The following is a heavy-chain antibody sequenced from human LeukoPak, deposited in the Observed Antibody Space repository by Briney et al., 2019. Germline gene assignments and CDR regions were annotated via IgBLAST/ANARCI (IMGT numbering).Heavy chain of an antibody. V-gene: IGHV3-7*01. CDR2: IKHDGSDK. D-gene: IGHD2-2*01. CDR3: ARARRPDGVVPAARYMDV. Sequence: GGSLGLSXAASGFTFSSYWMSWVRQAPGKGMEWVAYIKHDGSDKYHVDSVKGRFTISRDNSKNSLYLQMNSLRADDTAVYYCARARRPDGVVPAARYMDVWGKGTTVTVSS. J-gene: IGHJ6*03. CDR1: GFTFSSYW.